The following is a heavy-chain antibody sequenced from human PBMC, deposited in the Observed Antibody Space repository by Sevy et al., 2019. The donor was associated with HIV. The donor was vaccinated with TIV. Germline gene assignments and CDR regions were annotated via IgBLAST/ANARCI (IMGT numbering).Heavy chain of an antibody. V-gene: IGHV7-4-1*02. D-gene: IGHD3-16*02. Sequence: ASVKVSCKASGYTFTSYAMNWVRQAPGQGLEWMGWINTNTGNPTYAQGFTGRFVFSLDASVSTAYLQISSLKAEDTAVYYCASSIMITFGGVIVTDWGQGTLVTVSS. CDR2: INTNTGNP. CDR1: GYTFTSYA. CDR3: ASSIMITFGGVIVTD. J-gene: IGHJ4*02.